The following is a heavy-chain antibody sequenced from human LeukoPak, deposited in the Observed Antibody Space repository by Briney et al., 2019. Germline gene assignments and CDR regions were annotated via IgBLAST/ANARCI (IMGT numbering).Heavy chain of an antibody. J-gene: IGHJ4*02. CDR1: GFTFSSYW. D-gene: IGHD6-13*01. CDR3: TREGILAGVDY. CDR2: IKQDGSEK. Sequence: GGSLRLSCAASGFTFSSYWMSWVRQASGKGLEWVANIKQDGSEKNYVDSVKGRFTISRDNAKNSMSLQMNSLRAEDTAVYYCTREGILAGVDYWGQGALVTVSS. V-gene: IGHV3-7*01.